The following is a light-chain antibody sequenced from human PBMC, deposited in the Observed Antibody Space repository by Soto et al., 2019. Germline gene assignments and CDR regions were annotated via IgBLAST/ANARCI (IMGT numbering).Light chain of an antibody. CDR3: SSYAGSNNWV. J-gene: IGLJ3*02. CDR1: SSDVGGYNY. CDR2: EVN. V-gene: IGLV2-8*01. Sequence: QSVLTQPPSASGSPGQSVTISCTGTSSDVGGYNYVSWYQQHPGKAPELMICEVNKRPSGVPDRFSGSKSGNTASLTVSGLQAEDEADYYCSSYAGSNNWVFGGGTKLTVL.